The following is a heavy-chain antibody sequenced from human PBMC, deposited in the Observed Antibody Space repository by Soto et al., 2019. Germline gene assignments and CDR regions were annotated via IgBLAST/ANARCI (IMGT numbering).Heavy chain of an antibody. CDR1: GYTFTSQN. V-gene: IGHV1-46*03. D-gene: IGHD1-26*01. CDR3: IRSWGARCDY. J-gene: IGHJ4*02. CDR2: INPSIGTT. Sequence: ASVKVSCKASGYTFTSQNMHWVRQAPGQGLEWMGVINPSIGTTTYAQKFQGRVTMTSDTSTSSVYMEVSSLRSEDTAVYYCIRSWGARCDYWGQGTLVTASS.